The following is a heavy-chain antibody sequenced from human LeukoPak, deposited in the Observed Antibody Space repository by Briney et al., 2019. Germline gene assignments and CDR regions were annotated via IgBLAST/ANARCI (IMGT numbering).Heavy chain of an antibody. J-gene: IGHJ5*02. CDR2: INHSGST. V-gene: IGHV4-34*01. D-gene: IGHD3-10*01. CDR3: AADARWGSGFDP. CDR1: GGSFSGYY. Sequence: PSETLSLTCAVYGGSFSGYYWSWIRQPPGKGLEWIGEINHSGSTNYNPSLKSRVTISVDTSKIQFSLKLSSVTAADTAVYYCAADARWGSGFDPWGQGTLVTVSS.